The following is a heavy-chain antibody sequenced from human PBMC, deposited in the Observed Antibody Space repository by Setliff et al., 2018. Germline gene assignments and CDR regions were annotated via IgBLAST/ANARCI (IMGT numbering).Heavy chain of an antibody. D-gene: IGHD1-26*01. CDR2: IIPIFGTA. J-gene: IGHJ4*02. Sequence: SVKVSCKVSGYTFTSYGISWVRQAPGQGLEWMGGIIPIFGTAKYAQKFQGRVTITADQSTRTAYMELSSLRSEDTAVYYCAIPSSGNFYFDYWGQGTLVTVSS. CDR1: GYTFTSYG. V-gene: IGHV1-69*13. CDR3: AIPSSGNFYFDY.